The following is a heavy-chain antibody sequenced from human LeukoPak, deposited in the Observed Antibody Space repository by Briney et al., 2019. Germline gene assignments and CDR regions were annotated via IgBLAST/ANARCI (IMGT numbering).Heavy chain of an antibody. J-gene: IGHJ3*02. D-gene: IGHD4-17*01. V-gene: IGHV4-31*11. Sequence: SETLSLTCAVYGGSFSGYYWSWIRQHPGKGLEWIGYIYYSGSTYYNPSLKSRVTISVDTSKNQFSLKLSSVTAADTAVYYCARESTVTDAFDIWGQGTMVTVSS. CDR1: GGSFSGYY. CDR2: IYYSGST. CDR3: ARESTVTDAFDI.